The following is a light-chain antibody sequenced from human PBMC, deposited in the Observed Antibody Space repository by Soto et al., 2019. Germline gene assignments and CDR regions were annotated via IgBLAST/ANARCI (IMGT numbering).Light chain of an antibody. CDR3: QQRSNWPPYT. CDR1: QSVSSY. CDR2: DAS. Sequence: EIVLTQSPATLSLSPGERATLSCRASQSVSSYLAWYQQKPGQAPRLLIYDASNRATGIPARFSGSGSGTDFTLIINSLEPEDFAVYYCQQRSNWPPYTFGQGTKLEIK. V-gene: IGKV3-11*01. J-gene: IGKJ2*01.